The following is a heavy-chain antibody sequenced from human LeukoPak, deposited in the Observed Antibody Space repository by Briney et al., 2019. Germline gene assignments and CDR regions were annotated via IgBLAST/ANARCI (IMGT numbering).Heavy chain of an antibody. J-gene: IGHJ6*02. D-gene: IGHD3-3*01. Sequence: ASVKVSCKASRYTFTSYDINWVRQATGQGLEWMGWMNPNSGNTGYAQKFQGRVTMTRNTSISTAYMELSSLRSEDTAVYYCARGINYDFWSGYLYYYYYYGMDVWGQGTTVTVSS. V-gene: IGHV1-8*01. CDR1: RYTFTSYD. CDR2: MNPNSGNT. CDR3: ARGINYDFWSGYLYYYYYYGMDV.